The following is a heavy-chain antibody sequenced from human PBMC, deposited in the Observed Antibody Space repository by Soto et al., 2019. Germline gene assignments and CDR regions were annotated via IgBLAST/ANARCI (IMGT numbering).Heavy chain of an antibody. Sequence: ASVKVSCKASGYTFTDNYIHWVRQAPGHGIEWMGWINPNTGGTNYAQKFQGRVTVTRDTSITTAYMELSRLRSDDTAVYYCARDFSSSADGFDYWGQGTLVTVSS. J-gene: IGHJ4*02. V-gene: IGHV1-2*02. CDR3: ARDFSSSADGFDY. D-gene: IGHD6-6*01. CDR2: INPNTGGT. CDR1: GYTFTDNY.